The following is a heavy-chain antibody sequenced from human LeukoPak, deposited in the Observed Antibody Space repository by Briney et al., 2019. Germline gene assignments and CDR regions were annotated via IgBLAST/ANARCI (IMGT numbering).Heavy chain of an antibody. J-gene: IGHJ4*02. CDR1: GGSISSSNW. CDR3: ARAFTYYYDSSGYCLDY. Sequence: PSETLSLTCTVSGGSISSSNWWSWVRQPPGKGLEWIGEIYHSGSTNYNPSLKSRVTISVDKSKNQFSLKLSSVTAADTAVYYCARAFTYYYDSSGYCLDYWGQGTLVTVSS. CDR2: IYHSGST. D-gene: IGHD3-22*01. V-gene: IGHV4-4*02.